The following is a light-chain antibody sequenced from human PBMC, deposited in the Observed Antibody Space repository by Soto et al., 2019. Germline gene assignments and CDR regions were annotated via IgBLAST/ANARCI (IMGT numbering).Light chain of an antibody. V-gene: IGLV2-11*01. CDR2: DVS. CDR1: SSDVGGYNY. CDR3: CSYACSDSYV. J-gene: IGLJ1*01. Sequence: QSALTQPRSVSGSPGQSVTISCTGTSSDVGGYNYVSWYQQHPGKAPKLMIYDVSKRPSGVPDRFSGSKSGNTASLTISWLQDEEEADYYCCSYACSDSYVFGTGTKLTVL.